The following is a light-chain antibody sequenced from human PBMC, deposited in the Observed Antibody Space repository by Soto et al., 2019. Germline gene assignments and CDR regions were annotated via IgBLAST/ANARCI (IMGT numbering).Light chain of an antibody. CDR2: RTN. J-gene: IGLJ3*02. CDR1: SSNIGSKF. CDR3: ASWDDSLRWM. Sequence: QSVLAQPPSASGTPGQRVTISCSGSSSNIGSKFVYWYHQVPGRTPKLLIYRTNQWPSGVPDRFAGSKYGATASLVISGLQSDDEGDYFCASWDDSLRWMFGGGTKLTVL. V-gene: IGLV1-47*01.